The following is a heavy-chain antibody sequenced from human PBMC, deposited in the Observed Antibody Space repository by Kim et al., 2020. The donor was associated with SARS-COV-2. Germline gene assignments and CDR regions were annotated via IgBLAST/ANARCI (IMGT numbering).Heavy chain of an antibody. CDR2: IKQDGSEK. V-gene: IGHV3-7*01. J-gene: IGHJ4*02. D-gene: IGHD3-22*01. CDR1: GFTFSSYW. Sequence: GGSLRLSCAASGFTFSSYWMSWVRQAPGKGLEWVANIKQDGSEKYYVDSVKGRFTISRDNAKNALYLQMNSLRAEDTAVYYCARDGDSSGYFDFDYWGQGTLVTVSS. CDR3: ARDGDSSGYFDFDY.